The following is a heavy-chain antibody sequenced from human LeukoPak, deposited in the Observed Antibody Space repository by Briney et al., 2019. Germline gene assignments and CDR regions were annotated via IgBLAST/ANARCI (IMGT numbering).Heavy chain of an antibody. V-gene: IGHV3-53*01. CDR1: GFTGSNNY. CDR2: IHSSGGT. Sequence: GGSLRLSCAASGFTGSNNYMSWVRQAPGKGLEWVSAIHSSGGTYYADSVKGRFTISRDTSKNTLYLQINSLRVEDTAVYYCIVFGDSDHWGQGTLVTVSS. CDR3: IVFGDSDH. D-gene: IGHD4-17*01. J-gene: IGHJ4*02.